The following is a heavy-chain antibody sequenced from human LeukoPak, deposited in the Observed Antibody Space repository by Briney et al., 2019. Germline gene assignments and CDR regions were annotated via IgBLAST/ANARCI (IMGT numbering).Heavy chain of an antibody. CDR2: INSDGTST. Sequence: PGGSLRLSCAASGFTFSSYSMSWVRQAPGRGLVWVSRINSDGTSTMYADSVKGRFTISRDNAKNTLYLQMNSLRDEDTAVYYCARRVDATRWFDPWGQGTLVTVSS. CDR3: ARRVDATRWFDP. D-gene: IGHD2-15*01. V-gene: IGHV3-74*03. CDR1: GFTFSSYS. J-gene: IGHJ5*02.